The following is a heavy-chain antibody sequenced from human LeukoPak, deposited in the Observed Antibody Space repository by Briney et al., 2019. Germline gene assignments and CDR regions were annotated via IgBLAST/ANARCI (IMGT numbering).Heavy chain of an antibody. CDR2: IYSGGST. D-gene: IGHD3-22*01. CDR3: AKWRRYYYDSSGSSDAFDI. J-gene: IGHJ3*02. Sequence: AGGSLRLSCAASGFTVSSNYMSWVRQAPGKGLEWVSVIYSGGSTYYADSVKGRFTISRDNSKNTLYLQMNSLRAEDTAVYYCAKWRRYYYDSSGSSDAFDIWGQGTMVTVSS. V-gene: IGHV3-53*01. CDR1: GFTVSSNY.